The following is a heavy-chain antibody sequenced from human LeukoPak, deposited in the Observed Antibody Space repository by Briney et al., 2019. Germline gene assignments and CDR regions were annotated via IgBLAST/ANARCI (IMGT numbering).Heavy chain of an antibody. J-gene: IGHJ5*02. Sequence: ASVKVSCKASGYTFTSYDINWVRQATGQGLEWMGWMNPNSGNTGYAQKFQGRVTMTRDTSISTAYMELSRLRSDDTAVYYCARAGTSPWYNWFDPWGQGTLVTVSS. V-gene: IGHV1-8*01. CDR1: GYTFTSYD. D-gene: IGHD1-7*01. CDR3: ARAGTSPWYNWFDP. CDR2: MNPNSGNT.